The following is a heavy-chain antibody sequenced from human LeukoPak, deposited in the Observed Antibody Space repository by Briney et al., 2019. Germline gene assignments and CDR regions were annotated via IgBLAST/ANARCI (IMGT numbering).Heavy chain of an antibody. CDR2: INHSGST. V-gene: IGHV4-34*01. D-gene: IGHD1-26*01. CDR3: ARGTTGY. Sequence: SETLSLTCAVYGGSFSGYYWSWIRQPPGKGLEWIGEINHSGSTNYNPSLKSRVTISVDTSKNQFSLKLSSVTAADTAVYYCARGTTGYWGQGTLVTVSS. CDR1: GGSFSGYY. J-gene: IGHJ4*02.